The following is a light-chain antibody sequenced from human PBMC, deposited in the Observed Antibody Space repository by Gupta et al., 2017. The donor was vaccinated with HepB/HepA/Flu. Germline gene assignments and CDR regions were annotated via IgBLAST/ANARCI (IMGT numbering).Light chain of an antibody. CDR2: QDS. Sequence: SYELTQPPSVSVSPGQTASIPCSGDKLGDKYACCDQQKPGQSPVLFIYQDSQRPSGIPERFSGSNSGNTATLTISGTQAMDEADYYCQAWDSSTPVFGGGTKLTVL. CDR3: QAWDSSTPV. V-gene: IGLV3-1*01. CDR1: KLGDKY. J-gene: IGLJ2*01.